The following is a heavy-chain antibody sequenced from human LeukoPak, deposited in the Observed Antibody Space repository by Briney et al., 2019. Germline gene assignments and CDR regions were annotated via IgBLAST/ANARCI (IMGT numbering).Heavy chain of an antibody. Sequence: ASVKVSCKASGYTFTGYYMHWVRQAPGQGLEWMGWINPNSGGTNYAQKFQGRVTMTRDTSISTAYMELSRLRSDDAAVYYCARDREGIVVVPAAPSIFDYWGRGTLVTVSS. V-gene: IGHV1-2*02. CDR2: INPNSGGT. CDR3: ARDREGIVVVPAAPSIFDY. D-gene: IGHD2-2*01. CDR1: GYTFTGYY. J-gene: IGHJ4*02.